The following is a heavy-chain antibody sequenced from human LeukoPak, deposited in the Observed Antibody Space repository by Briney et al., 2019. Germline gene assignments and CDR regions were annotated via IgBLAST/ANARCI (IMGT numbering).Heavy chain of an antibody. J-gene: IGHJ4*02. CDR1: GFIFSNFG. Sequence: GGSLRLSCAASGFIFSNFGMHWVRQGPGKGLEWVAVVSYDGSKKFYGDSMKGRFTISRDNSKNTLSLQVSSLRTEDTAVYYCAKDRYSYAFEYSDSWGQGTLVTVSS. D-gene: IGHD5-18*01. CDR2: VSYDGSKK. CDR3: AKDRYSYAFEYSDS. V-gene: IGHV3-30*18.